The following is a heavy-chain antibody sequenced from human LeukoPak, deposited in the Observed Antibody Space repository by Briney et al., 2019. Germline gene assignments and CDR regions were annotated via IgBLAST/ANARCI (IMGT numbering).Heavy chain of an antibody. D-gene: IGHD3-10*01. CDR3: ASSGVTMVRGVIMVSIDLDY. CDR2: ISAYNGNT. CDR1: GYTFTSYG. V-gene: IGHV1-18*01. J-gene: IGHJ4*02. Sequence: ASVKVSCKASGYTFTSYGISWVRQAPGQGLEWMGWISAYNGNTNYAQKLQGRVTMTTDTSTSTAYMELRSLRSDDTAVYYCASSGVTMVRGVIMVSIDLDYWGQGTLVTVSS.